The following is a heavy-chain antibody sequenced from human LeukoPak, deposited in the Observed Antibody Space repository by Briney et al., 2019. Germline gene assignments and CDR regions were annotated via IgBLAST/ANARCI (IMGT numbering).Heavy chain of an antibody. V-gene: IGHV3-66*01. D-gene: IGHD5-12*01. CDR2: IYSGDNT. Sequence: PGGSLRLSCAVSGFTVSRYYMSWARQAPRKGLEWVSIIYSGDNTYYADSVKGRFTISRDNSKNTLFLQMNSLRAEDTAVYYCARDRGSGYDPGYFDYWGQGTLVTVSS. CDR1: GFTVSRYY. J-gene: IGHJ4*02. CDR3: ARDRGSGYDPGYFDY.